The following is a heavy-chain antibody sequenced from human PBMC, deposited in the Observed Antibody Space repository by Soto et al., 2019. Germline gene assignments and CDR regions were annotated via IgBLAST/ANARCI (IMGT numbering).Heavy chain of an antibody. Sequence: PGGSLRLCCAASGFTFSDYYMSWIRQAPGKGLEWVSYISSSGSTIYYADSVKGRFTISRDNAKNSLYLQMNSLRAEDTAVYYCARDLIPSSGWYSRSAFDIWGQGTMVTVSS. J-gene: IGHJ3*02. CDR3: ARDLIPSSGWYSRSAFDI. CDR2: ISSSGSTI. D-gene: IGHD6-19*01. V-gene: IGHV3-11*01. CDR1: GFTFSDYY.